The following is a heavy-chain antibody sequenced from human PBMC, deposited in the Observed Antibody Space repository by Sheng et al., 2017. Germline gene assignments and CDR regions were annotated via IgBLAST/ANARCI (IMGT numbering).Heavy chain of an antibody. CDR2: ISAYNGNT. V-gene: IGHV1-18*01. CDR1: GYTFTSYG. J-gene: IGHJ4*02. CDR3: ARDRKRYCSSTSCAAEY. Sequence: QVQLVQSGAEVKKPGASVKVSCKASGYTFTSYGISWVRQAPGQGLEWMGWISAYNGNTNYAQKLQGRVTMTTDTSTSTAYMELRSLRSDDTAVYYCARDRKRYCSSTSCAAEYWGQGTLVTVSS. D-gene: IGHD2-2*01.